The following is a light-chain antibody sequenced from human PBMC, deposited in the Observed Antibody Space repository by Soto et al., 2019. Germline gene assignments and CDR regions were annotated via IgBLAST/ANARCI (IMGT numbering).Light chain of an antibody. CDR3: QQYVTSLVT. CDR1: QRVNSSY. CDR2: GAS. J-gene: IGKJ2*01. V-gene: IGKV3-20*01. Sequence: EIVLTQSPDTLYLSPGEGATLSCRASQRVNSSYLAWYQQKPGQAPRLLISGASDRATGVPARVSGSGSGTDFTLTIRRLEPEDFAVYYCQQYVTSLVTFGQGTKLQIK.